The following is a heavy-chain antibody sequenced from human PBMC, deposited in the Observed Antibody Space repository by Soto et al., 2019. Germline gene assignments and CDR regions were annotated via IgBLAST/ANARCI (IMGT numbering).Heavy chain of an antibody. CDR1: GGSISSSSYY. D-gene: IGHD3-10*01. J-gene: IGHJ6*02. CDR2: IYYSGST. CDR3: ARLLDITMVRGVTHYYYYHGMDV. V-gene: IGHV4-39*01. Sequence: PSETLSLTCTVSGGSISSSSYYWGWIRQPPGKGLEWIGSIYYSGSTYYNPSLKSRVTISVDTSKNQFSLKLSSVTAADTAVYYCARLLDITMVRGVTHYYYYHGMDVWGQGTTVTVSS.